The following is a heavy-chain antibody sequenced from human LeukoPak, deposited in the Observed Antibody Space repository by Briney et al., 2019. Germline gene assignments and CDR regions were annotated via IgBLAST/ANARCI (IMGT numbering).Heavy chain of an antibody. V-gene: IGHV1-18*01. J-gene: IGHJ4*02. Sequence: ASVKVSCKASGYTFTSYGISWVRQAPGQGLEWMGWISAYNGNTNYAQKLQGRVTMTTDTSTSTAYMELRSLRSDDTAVYYCARKYCSSTSCYELYVGYFDYWGQGTLVTVSS. CDR3: ARKYCSSTSCYELYVGYFDY. D-gene: IGHD2-2*01. CDR1: GYTFTSYG. CDR2: ISAYNGNT.